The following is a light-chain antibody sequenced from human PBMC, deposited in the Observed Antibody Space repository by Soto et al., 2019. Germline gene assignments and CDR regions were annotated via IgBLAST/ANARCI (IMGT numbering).Light chain of an antibody. J-gene: IGLJ2*01. V-gene: IGLV2-11*01. CDR1: SSDVGGYSY. CDR3: CSYAGSYTFAI. Sequence: QSALTQPRSVSGSPGQSVTISCTGTSSDVGGYSYVSWYQQHPGKAPKLMIYDVSKRPSGVPDRFSGSKSGNTASLTISGLQAEDEADYYCCSYAGSYTFAIFGGGTKVTVL. CDR2: DVS.